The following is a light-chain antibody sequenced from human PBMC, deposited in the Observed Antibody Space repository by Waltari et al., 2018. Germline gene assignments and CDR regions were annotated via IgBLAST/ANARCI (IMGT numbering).Light chain of an antibody. CDR1: KLGDQY. CDR2: QDS. V-gene: IGLV3-1*01. J-gene: IGLJ2*01. CDR3: QAWDSSTVV. Sequence: SYELTQPPSVSVSPGQPASITCSGDKLGDQYVSWYQLKPGQSPVLVIYQDSQRPSGIPERFSGSNSGNTATLTISGTQAMDEADYYCQAWDSSTVVFGGGTKLTVL.